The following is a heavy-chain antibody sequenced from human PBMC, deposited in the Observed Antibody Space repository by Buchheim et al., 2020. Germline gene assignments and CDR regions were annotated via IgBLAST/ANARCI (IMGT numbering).Heavy chain of an antibody. D-gene: IGHD1-7*01. J-gene: IGHJ5*02. CDR3: AKSPGITGTTGFWFDA. CDR1: GFTFSSFA. Sequence: EVQLLESGGGLVQPGESLRASCAASGFTFSSFAMSWVRQAPGKGLEWVSAIGNGGSTYYADSVKGRFTVSRDNPKNTLYLQMNSLRAEDTAVYFCAKSPGITGTTGFWFDAWGQGTL. V-gene: IGHV3-23*01. CDR2: IGNGGST.